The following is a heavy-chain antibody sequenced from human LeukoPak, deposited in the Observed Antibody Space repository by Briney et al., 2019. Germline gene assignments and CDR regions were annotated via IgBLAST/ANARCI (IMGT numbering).Heavy chain of an antibody. V-gene: IGHV3-11*04. CDR2: ISSSGGTI. CDR3: ARAPYDYVWGSHF. Sequence: GGSLRLSCTVSGFSFSDFHMSWIRQAPGKGLEWVSHISSSGGTIYYADSVKGRFTISRDNAKNSLYLQMNSLRAEDTAVYYCARAPYDYVWGSHFWGQGTLVTVSS. D-gene: IGHD3-16*01. J-gene: IGHJ4*02. CDR1: GFSFSDFH.